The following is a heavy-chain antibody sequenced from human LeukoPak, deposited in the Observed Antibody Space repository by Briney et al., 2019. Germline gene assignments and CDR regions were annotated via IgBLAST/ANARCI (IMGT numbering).Heavy chain of an antibody. CDR1: GGSISSSSYY. V-gene: IGHV4-39*01. Sequence: PSETLSLTCTVSGGSISSSSYYWGWNRQPPGKGLEWIGSIYYSGSTYHNPSLKSRVTISVDTSKNQFSLRLSSVTAADTAVYYCARLPTVTFFDYWGQGTLVTVSS. J-gene: IGHJ4*02. CDR3: ARLPTVTFFDY. D-gene: IGHD4-17*01. CDR2: IYYSGST.